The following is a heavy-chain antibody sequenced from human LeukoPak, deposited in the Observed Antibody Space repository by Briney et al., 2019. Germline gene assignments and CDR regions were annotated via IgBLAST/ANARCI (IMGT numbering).Heavy chain of an antibody. CDR2: IIPIFGTA. CDR3: ARDGYYDILTGYTRYFDY. CDR1: GGTFSSYA. Sequence: SVKVSCKASGGTFSSYAISWVRQAPGQGLEWMGGIIPIFGTANYAQKFQGRVTITADESTSTAYMELSSLRSEDTAVYYCARDGYYDILTGYTRYFDYWGQGTLVTVSS. J-gene: IGHJ4*02. D-gene: IGHD3-9*01. V-gene: IGHV1-69*13.